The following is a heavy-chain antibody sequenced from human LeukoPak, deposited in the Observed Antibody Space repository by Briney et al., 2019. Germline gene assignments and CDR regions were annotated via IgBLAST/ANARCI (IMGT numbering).Heavy chain of an antibody. V-gene: IGHV1-69*05. J-gene: IGHJ4*02. Sequence: VASVKVSCKASGGTFSSYAISWVRQAPGQGLEWMGRIIPIFGTANYAQKFQGRVTITTDESTSTAYMELSSLRSEDTAVYYCARVYDFWSGHLYYFDYWAQGTLVTVSS. CDR2: IIPIFGTA. CDR1: GGTFSSYA. CDR3: ARVYDFWSGHLYYFDY. D-gene: IGHD3-3*01.